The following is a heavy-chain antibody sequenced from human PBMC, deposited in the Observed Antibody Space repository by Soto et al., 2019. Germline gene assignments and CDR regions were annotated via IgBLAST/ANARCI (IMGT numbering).Heavy chain of an antibody. D-gene: IGHD3-9*01. J-gene: IGHJ4*02. V-gene: IGHV3-7*05. Sequence: EVQVVESGGDLVQPGGSLRLSCVASGFALSNYWMSWVRQAPGKGLEWVANIKQDGSETYYVDSVKGRFTISRDNAKNSLYLQMNSPRAEDTAVYHCASRTAGTTLQYFAFNYWGQGTLVTVSS. CDR3: ASRTAGTTLQYFAFNY. CDR1: GFALSNYW. CDR2: IKQDGSET.